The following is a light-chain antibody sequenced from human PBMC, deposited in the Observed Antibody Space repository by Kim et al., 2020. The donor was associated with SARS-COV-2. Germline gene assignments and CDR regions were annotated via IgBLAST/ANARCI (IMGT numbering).Light chain of an antibody. J-gene: IGLJ3*02. V-gene: IGLV3-1*01. CDR2: QDS. CDR3: QAWDSSWV. Sequence: SYELTQPPSVSVSPGQTASITCSGDKLGDKYACWYQQKPGQSPVLVIYQDSKRPSGIPERFSGSNSGNTATLTISGTQAMDEADYYCQAWDSSWV. CDR1: KLGDKY.